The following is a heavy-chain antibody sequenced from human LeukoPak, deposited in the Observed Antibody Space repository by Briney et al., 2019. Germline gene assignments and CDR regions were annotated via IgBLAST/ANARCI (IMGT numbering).Heavy chain of an antibody. D-gene: IGHD6-13*01. Sequence: PSETLSLTCTASGGSISSYYWSWIRQPPGKGLEWIGYIYYSGSTNYNPSLKSRVTISVDTSKNQFSLKLSSVTAADTAVYYCARYSADAFDIWGQGTMVTVSS. V-gene: IGHV4-59*01. CDR3: ARYSADAFDI. CDR2: IYYSGST. CDR1: GGSISSYY. J-gene: IGHJ3*02.